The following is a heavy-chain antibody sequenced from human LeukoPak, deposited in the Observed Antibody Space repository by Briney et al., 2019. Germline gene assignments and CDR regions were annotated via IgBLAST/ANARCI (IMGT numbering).Heavy chain of an antibody. CDR3: ARSGGVAASRFDP. CDR1: GYSFTSYW. CDR2: IYPGDSYT. D-gene: IGHD2-15*01. J-gene: IGHJ5*02. Sequence: PGESLKLSCKGSGYSFTSYWIGWVRQMPGKGLEWMGIIYPGDSYTRYSPSFQGQVTVSADKSITTAYLQWSSLKASDTAMYYCARSGGVAASRFDPWGQGTLVTVSS. V-gene: IGHV5-51*03.